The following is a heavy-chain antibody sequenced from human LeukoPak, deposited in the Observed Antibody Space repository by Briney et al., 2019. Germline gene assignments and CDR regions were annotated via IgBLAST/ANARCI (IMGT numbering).Heavy chain of an antibody. V-gene: IGHV3-48*03. Sequence: GGSLRLSCAASGFTLSSHEINWVRQAPGKGLEWVSYISVVGRSYIYLADSEKGRFTLSRDNAKNSLYLQMNSLRAEDTVIYYCARETPNCGGDCFDYWGQGTLVTVSS. CDR3: ARETPNCGGDCFDY. CDR1: GFTLSSHE. D-gene: IGHD2-21*02. CDR2: ISVVGRSYI. J-gene: IGHJ4*02.